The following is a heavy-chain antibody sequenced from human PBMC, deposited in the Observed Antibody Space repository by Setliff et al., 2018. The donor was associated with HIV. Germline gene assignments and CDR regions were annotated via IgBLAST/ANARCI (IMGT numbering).Heavy chain of an antibody. Sequence: SETLSLTCAVYGGSFSGYYWRWIRQPPGKGLEWIGEINHSGSTNYNPSLESRVTMSVDTSMNQFSLKLTSVTAADTAVYYCVGDETTVTFDYWGQGTLVTVSS. D-gene: IGHD4-17*01. CDR3: VGDETTVTFDY. V-gene: IGHV4-34*01. J-gene: IGHJ4*02. CDR1: GGSFSGYY. CDR2: INHSGST.